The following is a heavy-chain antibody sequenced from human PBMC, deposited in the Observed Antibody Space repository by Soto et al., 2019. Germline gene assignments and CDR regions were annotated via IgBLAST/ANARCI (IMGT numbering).Heavy chain of an antibody. CDR2: ISPDGSNK. CDR3: ARALSSRYYRYFDY. V-gene: IGHV3-30*14. Sequence: GGSLRLSCAASRFIFSTYAMHWVRQAPGKGPEWVAVISPDGSNKYHTDSVKGRFTISRDNSKNTLYVQTNSLIAEDTAVYYCARALSSRYYRYFDYWGQGTLVTVSS. J-gene: IGHJ4*02. D-gene: IGHD3-22*01. CDR1: RFIFSTYA.